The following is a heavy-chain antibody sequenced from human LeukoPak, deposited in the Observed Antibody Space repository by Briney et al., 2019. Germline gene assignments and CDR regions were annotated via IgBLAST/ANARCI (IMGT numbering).Heavy chain of an antibody. CDR2: INHSGST. Sequence: PSETLSLTCAVCGGSFSGYYWSWIRQPPGKGLEWIGEINHSGSTNYNPSLKSRVTISVDTSKNQFSLKLSSVTAADTAVYYCARRHERPDIVVVQGAFDIWGQGTMVTVSS. V-gene: IGHV4-34*01. CDR1: GGSFSGYY. CDR3: ARRHERPDIVVVQGAFDI. J-gene: IGHJ3*02. D-gene: IGHD2-2*01.